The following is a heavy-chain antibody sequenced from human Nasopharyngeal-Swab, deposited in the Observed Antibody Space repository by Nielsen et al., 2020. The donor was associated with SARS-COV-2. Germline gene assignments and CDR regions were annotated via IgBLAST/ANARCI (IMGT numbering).Heavy chain of an antibody. J-gene: IGHJ5*02. CDR1: GYTFTSYG. CDR3: ARIKLVVYEVGGWFDP. V-gene: IGHV1-18*01. Sequence: ASVKVSCKASGYTFTSYGISWVRQAPGQGLEWMGWISAYNGNTNYAQKLQGRVTMTTDTSTSTAYMELRSLRSDDTAVYYCARIKLVVYEVGGWFDPWGQGTLVTVSS. D-gene: IGHD2-8*02. CDR2: ISAYNGNT.